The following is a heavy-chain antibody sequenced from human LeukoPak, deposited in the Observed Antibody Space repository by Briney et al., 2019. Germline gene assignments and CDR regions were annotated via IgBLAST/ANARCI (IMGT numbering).Heavy chain of an antibody. D-gene: IGHD3-10*01. CDR2: IIPIFGTA. V-gene: IGHV1-69*01. CDR1: GGTFSSYA. Sequence: GSSVKDSCKASGGTFSSYAISWVRQALGQGLEWMGGIIPIFGTANYAQKFQGRVTITADESTSTAYMELSRLRSDDTAVYYCARVAYPLLRGVPGPSGLYGMDVWGQGTTVTVSS. J-gene: IGHJ6*02. CDR3: ARVAYPLLRGVPGPSGLYGMDV.